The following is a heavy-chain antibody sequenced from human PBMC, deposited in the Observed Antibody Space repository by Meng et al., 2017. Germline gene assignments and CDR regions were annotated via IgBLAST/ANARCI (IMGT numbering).Heavy chain of an antibody. CDR1: GGSISSSSDY. J-gene: IGHJ5*02. D-gene: IGHD6-19*01. CDR3: ASLRIAVAGINWFDP. CDR2: IYYSGST. Sequence: QLQLPSSGPVQVQPEETLSRTWSVSGGSISSSSDYWGWIRQPPGKGLEGIGSIYYSGSTYYNPSLKSRGTISVDTSKNQFSLKLSSVTASYTAVYYCASLRIAVAGINWFDPWGQGTLVTVSS. V-gene: IGHV4-39*07.